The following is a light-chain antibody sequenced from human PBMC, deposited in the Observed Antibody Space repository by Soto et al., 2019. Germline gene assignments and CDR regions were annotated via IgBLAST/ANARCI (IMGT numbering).Light chain of an antibody. CDR3: QQYGSSPPLT. Sequence: EFVLTQSPGTLSLSPGERATLSCRASQSVSSSYLAWYQQKPGQAPRILLYGASTRATGIPDRFSGSGSGTDFTLTISRLEPEDFALYYCQQYGSSPPLTFGGGTKVEI. CDR2: GAS. CDR1: QSVSSSY. V-gene: IGKV3-20*01. J-gene: IGKJ4*01.